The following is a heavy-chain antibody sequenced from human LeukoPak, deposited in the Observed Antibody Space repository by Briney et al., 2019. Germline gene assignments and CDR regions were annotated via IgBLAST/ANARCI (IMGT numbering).Heavy chain of an antibody. D-gene: IGHD6-13*01. CDR2: ISSSSSTI. J-gene: IGHJ4*02. V-gene: IGHV3-48*01. CDR3: ARDRQVGSSWYVDY. Sequence: GGSLRLSCAASGFTFSSYSMNWVRQAPGKGLEWVSYISSSSSTIYYADSVEGRFTISRDNAKNSLYLQMNSLRAEDTAVYYCARDRQVGSSWYVDYWGQGTLVTVSP. CDR1: GFTFSSYS.